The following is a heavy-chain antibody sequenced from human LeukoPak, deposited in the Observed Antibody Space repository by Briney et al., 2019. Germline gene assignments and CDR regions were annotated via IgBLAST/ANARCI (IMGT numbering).Heavy chain of an antibody. CDR3: ARGYCSNTSCNYYYAMDV. V-gene: IGHV3-74*01. J-gene: IGHJ6*02. CDR1: GFTISSYW. CDR2: INSVGSYT. Sequence: GGSLRLSCAFSGFTISSYWMHWVRQAPGKGLVWVSRINSVGSYTNYADSVKGRFTISRDNGKNTLYLQMNSLRAEDTAVYYCARGYCSNTSCNYYYAMDVWGQGTTVTVSS. D-gene: IGHD2-2*01.